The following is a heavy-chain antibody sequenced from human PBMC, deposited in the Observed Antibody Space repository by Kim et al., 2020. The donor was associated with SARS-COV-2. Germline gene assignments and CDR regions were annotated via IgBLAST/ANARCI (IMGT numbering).Heavy chain of an antibody. D-gene: IGHD2-2*01. CDR1: GFTFSSYG. CDR2: ISYDGSNK. CDR3: AKNLWPDIVVVPAAPTGGE. J-gene: IGHJ4*02. Sequence: GGSLRLSCAASGFTFSSYGMHWVRQAPGKGLEWVAVISYDGSNKYYADSVKGRFTISRDNSKNTLYLQMNSLRAEDTAVYYCAKNLWPDIVVVPAAPTGGEWGQGTLVTVSS. V-gene: IGHV3-30*18.